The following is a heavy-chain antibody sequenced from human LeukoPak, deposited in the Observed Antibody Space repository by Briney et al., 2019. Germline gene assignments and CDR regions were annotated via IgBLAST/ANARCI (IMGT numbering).Heavy chain of an antibody. CDR2: IKSKSTGGTT. Sequence: TGGSLRLSCAASGFTFTNAWMSWVRLAPGKGLEYVARIKSKSTGGTTDYAAPVKGRFTISRDDSKNTVYLQMNSLKSEDTAVYYCTTVVGAGGDYLGQGTLVTVSS. J-gene: IGHJ4*02. D-gene: IGHD1-26*01. V-gene: IGHV3-15*01. CDR3: TTVVGAGGDY. CDR1: GFTFTNAW.